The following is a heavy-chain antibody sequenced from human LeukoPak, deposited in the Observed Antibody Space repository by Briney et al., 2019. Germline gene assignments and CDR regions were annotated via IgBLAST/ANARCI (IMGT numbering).Heavy chain of an antibody. D-gene: IGHD3-3*01. V-gene: IGHV3-64*01. CDR1: GFTFSSYA. J-gene: IGHJ4*02. CDR2: ISSNGGST. CDR3: ARGPPYYDFWSGYYVY. Sequence: GRSLRLSCAASGFTFSSYAMHWVRQAPGKGLEYVSAISSNGGSTYYANSVKGRFTISRDNSKNTLYLQMGSLRAEDMAVYYCARGPPYYDFWSGYYVYWGQGTLVTVSS.